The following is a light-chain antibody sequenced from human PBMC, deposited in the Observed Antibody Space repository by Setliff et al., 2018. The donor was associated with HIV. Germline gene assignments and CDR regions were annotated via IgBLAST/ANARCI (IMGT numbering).Light chain of an antibody. CDR3: SSCTSSTVV. V-gene: IGLV2-18*02. CDR2: EVS. J-gene: IGLJ2*01. CDR1: SSDVGSYNR. Sequence: QSVLTQPASVSGSPGQSVTISCTGTSSDVGSYNRVSWYQQPPGTAPKLMIYEVSNRPSGVPDRFSGSKSGNTASLTISGLQAEDEADYYCSSCTSSTVVFGGGTKVTVL.